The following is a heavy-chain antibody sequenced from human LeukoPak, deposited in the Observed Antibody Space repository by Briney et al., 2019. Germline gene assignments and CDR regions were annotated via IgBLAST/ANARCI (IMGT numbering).Heavy chain of an antibody. CDR3: ARPLVDSSGYYPDAFDI. V-gene: IGHV4-59*08. CDR2: IYYSGST. Sequence: SETLSLTCTVSGGSISSYYWSWTRQPPGKGLEWIGYIYYSGSTNYNPSLKSRVTISVDTSKNQFSLKLSSVTAADTAVYYCARPLVDSSGYYPDAFDIWGQGTMVTVSS. J-gene: IGHJ3*02. D-gene: IGHD3-22*01. CDR1: GGSISSYY.